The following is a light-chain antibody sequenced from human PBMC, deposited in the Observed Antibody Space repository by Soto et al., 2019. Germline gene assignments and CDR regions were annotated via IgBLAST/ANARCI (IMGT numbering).Light chain of an antibody. CDR2: WAS. CDR3: QQYSNFPPHT. Sequence: DIVMTQSPDSLAVSLGERATINCKSSQSVLHSSNNKNYLAWYQQKPGQPPKLLIYWASIRESGVPDRFSGSGSGTDFTLTISSLQAEDVAVYYCQQYSNFPPHTFGPGTKLEIK. V-gene: IGKV4-1*01. J-gene: IGKJ2*01. CDR1: QSVLHSSNNKNY.